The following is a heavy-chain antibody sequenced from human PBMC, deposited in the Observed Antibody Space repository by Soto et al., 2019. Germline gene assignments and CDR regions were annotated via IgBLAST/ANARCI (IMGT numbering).Heavy chain of an antibody. D-gene: IGHD6-19*01. J-gene: IGHJ4*02. Sequence: QVQLVESGGGVVQPGRSLRLSCAASGFTFSSYGMHWVRQAPGKGLEWVAVIWYDGSNKYYADSVKGRFTISRDNSKHTLYLQMNSLRAEDTAVYYCARGSIAVAGRPFDYWGQGTLVTVSS. CDR2: IWYDGSNK. V-gene: IGHV3-33*01. CDR3: ARGSIAVAGRPFDY. CDR1: GFTFSSYG.